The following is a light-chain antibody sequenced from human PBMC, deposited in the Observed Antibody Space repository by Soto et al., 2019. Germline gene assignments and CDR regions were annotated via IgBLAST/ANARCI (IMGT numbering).Light chain of an antibody. CDR3: SSYSSSSTLYV. CDR2: EVS. V-gene: IGLV2-14*01. CDR1: TSNVGGHNY. Sequence: LTQPASVSGSPGQSITISCTGSTSNVGGHNYVSWYQQHAGKAPQLMIYEVSNRPSGVSNRFSGSKSGNTASLTISGLQAEDEADYYCSSYSSSSTLYVFGTGTKVTVL. J-gene: IGLJ1*01.